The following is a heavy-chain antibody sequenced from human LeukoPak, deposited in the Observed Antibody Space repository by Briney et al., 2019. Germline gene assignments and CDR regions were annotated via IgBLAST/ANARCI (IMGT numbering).Heavy chain of an antibody. CDR3: ARDQVGPED. V-gene: IGHV3-30*02. Sequence: TGGSLRLSCAASGFTFSSYGMHWVRQAPGKGLEWVAFIRYDGSNKYYADSVKGRFTISRDNAKSSLYLQMNSLRAEDTAVYYCARDQVGPEDWGQGTLVTVSS. J-gene: IGHJ4*02. CDR1: GFTFSSYG. CDR2: IRYDGSNK. D-gene: IGHD1-26*01.